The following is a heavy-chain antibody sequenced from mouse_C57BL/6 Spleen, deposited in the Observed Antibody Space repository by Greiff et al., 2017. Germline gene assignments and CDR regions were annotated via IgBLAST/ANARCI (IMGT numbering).Heavy chain of an antibody. CDR3: AREGSGYACFAV. CDR1: GYTFTSYW. D-gene: IGHD1-1*01. J-gene: IGHJ3*01. Sequence: QVQLQQSGTELVKPGASVTLSCKASGYTFTSYWMHWVKQRPGHGLEWIGTINPSTGGTNYNEKFKGKATLTVDKSSSTAYMQLISLTSEDSAVYSCAREGSGYACFAVWGKGTPVTVSA. CDR2: INPSTGGT. V-gene: IGHV1-53*01.